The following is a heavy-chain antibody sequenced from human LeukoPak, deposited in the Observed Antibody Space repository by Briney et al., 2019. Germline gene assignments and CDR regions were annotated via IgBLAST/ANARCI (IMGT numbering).Heavy chain of an antibody. CDR2: IKQDGSEK. CDR3: ARSTYDYVWGTLGY. CDR1: GFTFGSYW. J-gene: IGHJ4*02. V-gene: IGHV3-7*01. Sequence: PGGSLRLSCAASGFTFGSYWMSWVRQAPGKGLEWVANIKQDGSEKYYVDSVKGRFTISRDNAKNSLYLQMNSLRAEDTAVYYCARSTYDYVWGTLGYWGQGTLVTVSS. D-gene: IGHD3-16*01.